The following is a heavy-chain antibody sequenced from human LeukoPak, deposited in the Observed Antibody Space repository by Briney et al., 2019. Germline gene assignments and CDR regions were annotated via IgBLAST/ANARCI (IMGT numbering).Heavy chain of an antibody. D-gene: IGHD2-2*01. V-gene: IGHV3-11*01. CDR1: GFTFSDYY. CDR2: ISSSGSTI. CDR3: ARSTIVVVPAAMDY. Sequence: GGSLRLSCAASGFTFSDYYMSWIRQAPGKGLEWVSYISSSGSTIYYADSVKGRFTISRDNAKNSLYLQMNSLRVEDTAVYYCARSTIVVVPAAMDYWGQGTLVTVSS. J-gene: IGHJ4*02.